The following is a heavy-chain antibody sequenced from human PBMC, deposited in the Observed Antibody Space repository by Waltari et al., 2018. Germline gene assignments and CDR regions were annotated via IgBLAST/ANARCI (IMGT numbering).Heavy chain of an antibody. D-gene: IGHD3-10*01. V-gene: IGHV4-59*01. CDR3: ARALQGSGSYWGWFDP. CDR2: IYYSGST. Sequence: QVQLQESGPGLVKPSETLSLTCTVSGGSISSYYWSWIRQPPGKGLEWIGYIYYSGSTNYNPSLKSRVTISVDTSKNQFSLKLSSVTAADTAVYYCARALQGSGSYWGWFDPWGQGTLVTVSS. CDR1: GGSISSYY. J-gene: IGHJ5*02.